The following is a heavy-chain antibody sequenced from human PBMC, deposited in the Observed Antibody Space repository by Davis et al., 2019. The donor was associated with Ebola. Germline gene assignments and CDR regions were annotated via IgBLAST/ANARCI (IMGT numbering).Heavy chain of an antibody. D-gene: IGHD3-22*01. CDR1: GGSISSYY. CDR3: ARHGLGGIVVVTHAFDI. V-gene: IGHV4-59*08. Sequence: MPSETLSLTCTVSGGSISSYYWSWIRQPPGKGLEWIGYIYYSGSTNYNPSLKSRVTISVDTSKNQFSLKLSSVTAADTAVYYCARHGLGGIVVVTHAFDIWGQGTMVTVSS. J-gene: IGHJ3*02. CDR2: IYYSGST.